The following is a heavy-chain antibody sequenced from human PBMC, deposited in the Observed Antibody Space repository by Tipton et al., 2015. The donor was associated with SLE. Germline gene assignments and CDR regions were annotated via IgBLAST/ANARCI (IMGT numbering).Heavy chain of an antibody. V-gene: IGHV4-34*01. CDR3: ARGRGFWSGPLDY. J-gene: IGHJ4*02. CDR1: GGSFSGYY. CDR2: INHSGST. Sequence: TLSLTCAVYGGSFSGYYWSWIRQPPGKGLEWIGEINHSGSTNYNPSLKSRVTISVDTSKNQFSLKLSSVTAADTAVYYCARGRGFWSGPLDYWDQGTLVTVSS. D-gene: IGHD3-3*01.